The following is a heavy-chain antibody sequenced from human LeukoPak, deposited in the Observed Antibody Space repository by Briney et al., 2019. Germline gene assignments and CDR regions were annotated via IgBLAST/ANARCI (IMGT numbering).Heavy chain of an antibody. V-gene: IGHV1-2*02. CDR2: INPNSGGT. CDR1: GGTFSSYG. J-gene: IGHJ6*03. D-gene: IGHD4-23*01. CDR3: ARDQVRGGHDYYYYMDV. Sequence: ASVKVSCKASGGTFSSYGLSWVRQAPGQGLEWMGWINPNSGGTNYAQKFQGRVTMTRDTSISTAYMELSRLRSDDTAVYYCARDQVRGGHDYYYYMDVWGKGTTVTVSS.